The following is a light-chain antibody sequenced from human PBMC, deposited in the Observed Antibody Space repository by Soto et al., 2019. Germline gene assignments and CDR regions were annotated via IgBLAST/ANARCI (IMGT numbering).Light chain of an antibody. CDR3: QQYGSSSWT. CDR1: QSVSSSY. V-gene: IGKV3-20*01. J-gene: IGKJ1*01. CDR2: GAS. Sequence: LLTQSPGTLSLSPGERATLSCRASQSVSSSYLAWYQQKPGQAPRLLIYGASSRATGIPDRFSGSGSGTDFTLTISRLEPEDFAVYYCQQYGSSSWTFGQGTKVDIK.